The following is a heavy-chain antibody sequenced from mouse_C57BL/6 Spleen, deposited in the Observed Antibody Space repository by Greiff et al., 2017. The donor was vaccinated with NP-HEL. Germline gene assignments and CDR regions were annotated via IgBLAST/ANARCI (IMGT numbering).Heavy chain of an antibody. V-gene: IGHV7-3*01. CDR2: IRNKANGYTT. CDR3: ARYTPNWWYFDV. Sequence: EVMLVESGGGLVQPGGSLSLSCAASGFTFTDYYMSWVRQPPGKALEWLGFIRNKANGYTTEYSASVKGRFTISRDNSQSILYLQMNALRAEDSATYYCARYTPNWWYFDVWGTGTTVTVSS. CDR1: GFTFTDYY. D-gene: IGHD4-1*01. J-gene: IGHJ1*03.